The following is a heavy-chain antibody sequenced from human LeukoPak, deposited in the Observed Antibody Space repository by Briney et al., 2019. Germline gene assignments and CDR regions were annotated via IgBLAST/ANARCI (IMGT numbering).Heavy chain of an antibody. CDR1: GFTFDDYA. V-gene: IGHV3-9*01. CDR2: ISWNSGSI. Sequence: PGRSLRLSCAASGFTFDDYAMHWVRQAPGKGLEWVSGISWNSGSIGYADSVKGRFTISRDNAKNSLYLQMNSLRAEDTALYYCAKAPTGRYYYGMDVWGQGTTVTVSS. CDR3: AKAPTGRYYYGMDV. J-gene: IGHJ6*02. D-gene: IGHD4-17*01.